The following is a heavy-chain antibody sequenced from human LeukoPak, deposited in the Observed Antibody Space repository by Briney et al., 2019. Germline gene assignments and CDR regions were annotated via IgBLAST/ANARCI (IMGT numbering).Heavy chain of an antibody. Sequence: GGSLRLSCAASGXTFSSYAVSWVRQAPGKGLEWVSYISSSSTYIYYADSVKGRFTISRDNAKNSLYLQMNSLRAEDTAVYYCAGDLGYSGNLWGQGTLVTVSS. CDR1: GXTFSSYA. CDR2: ISSSSTYI. V-gene: IGHV3-21*01. J-gene: IGHJ4*02. D-gene: IGHD4-23*01. CDR3: AGDLGYSGNL.